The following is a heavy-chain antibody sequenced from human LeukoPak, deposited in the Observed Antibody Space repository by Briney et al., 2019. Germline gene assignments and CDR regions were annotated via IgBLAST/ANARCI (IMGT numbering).Heavy chain of an antibody. J-gene: IGHJ4*02. CDR2: IQRKVDGGPT. CDR1: GFTFGDAW. D-gene: IGHD6-25*01. CDR3: STAFTATGAAGYFDY. Sequence: KPGGSLRLSCAASGFTFGDAWMTWVRQAPGRGLEWVGRIQRKVDGGPTYFAAPVKGTFNISRDDSKNTLYLQMNSLKTEDTAVYYCSTAFTATGAAGYFDYWGQGALVTVSS. V-gene: IGHV3-15*01.